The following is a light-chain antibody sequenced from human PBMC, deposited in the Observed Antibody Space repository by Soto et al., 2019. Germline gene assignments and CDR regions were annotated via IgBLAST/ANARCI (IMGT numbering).Light chain of an antibody. CDR1: SGDVGRYNL. J-gene: IGLJ2*01. CDR3: CSYAGGTSVV. CDR2: EDI. Sequence: QSALTQPASVSGSPGQSITISCTGSSGDVGRYNLVSWYQQHLGKAPKLIIYEDIERPSGVSNRFSGSKSGNTASLTISGLQTEDEADYYCCSYAGGTSVVFGGGTKLTVL. V-gene: IGLV2-23*01.